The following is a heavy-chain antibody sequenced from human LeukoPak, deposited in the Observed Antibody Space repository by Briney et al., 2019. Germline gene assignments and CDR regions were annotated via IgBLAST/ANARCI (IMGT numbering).Heavy chain of an antibody. CDR3: ARVAGNYYYYYMDV. V-gene: IGHV4-30-2*01. CDR2: IYHSGST. Sequence: SETLSLTCTVSGGSISSGGYYWSWIRQPPGKGLEWIGYIYHSGSTYYNPSLKSRVTISVDRSKNQFSLKLSSVTAADTAVYYCARVAGNYYYYYMDVWGKGTTVTVSS. CDR1: GGSISSGGYY. J-gene: IGHJ6*03. D-gene: IGHD3-10*01.